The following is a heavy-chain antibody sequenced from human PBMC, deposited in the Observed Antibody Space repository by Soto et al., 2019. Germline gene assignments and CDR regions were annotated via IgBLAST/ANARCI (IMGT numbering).Heavy chain of an antibody. Sequence: GGSLRLSCAASGFTFSSYAMSWVRQAPGKGLEWVSAISGSGGSTYYADSVKGRFTISRENSKKTLYLQMNSLRAEDTAVYYCAKDLWDTMIVVVNLPDYWGQGTLVNVSS. CDR3: AKDLWDTMIVVVNLPDY. CDR2: ISGSGGST. V-gene: IGHV3-23*01. J-gene: IGHJ4*02. CDR1: GFTFSSYA. D-gene: IGHD3-22*01.